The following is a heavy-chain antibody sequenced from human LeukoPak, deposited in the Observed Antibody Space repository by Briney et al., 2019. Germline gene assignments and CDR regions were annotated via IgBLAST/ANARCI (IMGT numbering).Heavy chain of an antibody. CDR3: AKRGVVIRVILVGFHKEAYYFDS. CDR1: GITLSNYG. Sequence: GGSLRLSCAVSGITLSNYGMSWVRQAPGKVLEWVAGISNSGGSTNYADSVKGRFTISRDNPKNTLYLQMNSLRAEDTAVYFCAKRGVVIRVILVGFHKEAYYFDSWGQGALVTVSS. CDR2: ISNSGGST. V-gene: IGHV3-23*01. J-gene: IGHJ4*02. D-gene: IGHD3-22*01.